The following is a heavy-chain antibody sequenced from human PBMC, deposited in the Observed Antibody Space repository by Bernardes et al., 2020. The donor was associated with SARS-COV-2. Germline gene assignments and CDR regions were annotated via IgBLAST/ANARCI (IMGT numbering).Heavy chain of an antibody. J-gene: IGHJ4*02. CDR3: AGRITLFGVITGFFDR. V-gene: IGHV1-24*01. CDR2: FDSEDGQT. D-gene: IGHD3-3*01. CDR1: GYSLTELP. Sequence: ASVKVSCKVSGYSLTELPIHWVRQAPGKGLEWMGDFDSEDGQTIYAQKFQGRVTMIEDTSTDTAYMELNSLRSEDTAVYFCAGRITLFGVITGFFDRWGQGTLVTVSS.